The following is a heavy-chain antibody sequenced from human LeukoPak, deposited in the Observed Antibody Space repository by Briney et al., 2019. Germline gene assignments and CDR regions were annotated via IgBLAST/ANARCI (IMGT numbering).Heavy chain of an antibody. CDR1: GYTFTSYD. CDR2: MNPNSGNT. J-gene: IGHJ4*02. Sequence: ASVKVSCKASGYTFTSYDINWVRQATGQGLEWMGWMNPNSGNTGYAQKFQGRVTITRNTSISTAYMELSSLRSEVTAVYYCARSMAPDDFDYWGQGTLVTVSS. D-gene: IGHD5-24*01. V-gene: IGHV1-8*03. CDR3: ARSMAPDDFDY.